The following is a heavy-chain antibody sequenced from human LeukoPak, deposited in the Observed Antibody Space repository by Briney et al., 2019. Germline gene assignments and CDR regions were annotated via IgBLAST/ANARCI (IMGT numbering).Heavy chain of an antibody. CDR3: AKDFDWLPDY. J-gene: IGHJ4*02. CDR1: GFTFDKYT. V-gene: IGHV3-43*01. CDR2: INRDGRTT. Sequence: GGSLRLSCVASGFTFDKYTMHWIRQAPGKGLEWVSLINRDGRTTYYADSVKGRFTISRDNSRNSLYLQMNSLRTEDSALYYCAKDFDWLPDYWGQGTLVTVSS. D-gene: IGHD3-9*01.